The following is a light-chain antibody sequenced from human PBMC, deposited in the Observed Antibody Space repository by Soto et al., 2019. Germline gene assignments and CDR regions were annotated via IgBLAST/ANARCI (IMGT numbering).Light chain of an antibody. CDR2: GAS. V-gene: IGKV1-27*01. Sequence: DIQMTQSPSSLSASVGDIVTITCRASQGISNFLAWYQQKPGKVPKVLIYGASTLQSGVPSRFSGSGTGTDFTLTIISLQPEDVATSYCQKYNSAPRTFGQGTKVEIK. J-gene: IGKJ1*01. CDR1: QGISNF. CDR3: QKYNSAPRT.